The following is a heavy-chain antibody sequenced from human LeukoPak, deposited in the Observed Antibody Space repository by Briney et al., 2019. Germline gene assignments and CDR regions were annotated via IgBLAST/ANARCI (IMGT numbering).Heavy chain of an antibody. V-gene: IGHV4-38-2*02. CDR2: IHHSGST. CDR1: GYSISVGYY. CDR3: ATSTGTTDGWFDP. D-gene: IGHD1-1*01. J-gene: IGHJ5*02. Sequence: SETLSLTCTVSGYSISVGYYWALIRQAPGKGLEWIGSIHHSGSTYYNPSLKSRITILVDTSKSQFSLKLNSVTAADTAVYYCATSTGTTDGWFDPWGQGTLVTVSS.